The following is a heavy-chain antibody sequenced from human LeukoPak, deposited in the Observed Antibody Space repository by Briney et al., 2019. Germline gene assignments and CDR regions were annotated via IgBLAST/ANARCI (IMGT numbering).Heavy chain of an antibody. D-gene: IGHD2-2*01. V-gene: IGHV3-48*01. CDR2: ISSSSSTI. CDR3: ARDFCSTTSCRFDY. J-gene: IGHJ4*02. CDR1: GFTISSYW. Sequence: GGSLRLSCAASGFTISSYWMHWVRQAPGKGLEWVSYISSSSSTIYYADSVKGRFTISRDNAQNSFYLQMNSLRAEDTAVYYCARDFCSTTSCRFDYWGQGTPVTVSS.